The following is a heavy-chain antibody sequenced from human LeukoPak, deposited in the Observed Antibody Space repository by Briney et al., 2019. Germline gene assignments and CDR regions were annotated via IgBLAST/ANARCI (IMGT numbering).Heavy chain of an antibody. J-gene: IGHJ1*01. Sequence: SETLSLTCTVSGGSLTTSRYYWNWIRQPPGKGLQWLGAIYYDRTTYYSPSLKSRVTVSADTSGNQVSLSLTSVSAADTAVYXXXXXXXXXXXXXXSWGQGALVSVSS. CDR2: IYYDRTT. CDR1: GGSLTTSRYY. CDR3: XXXXXXXXXXXXS. V-gene: IGHV4-39*07.